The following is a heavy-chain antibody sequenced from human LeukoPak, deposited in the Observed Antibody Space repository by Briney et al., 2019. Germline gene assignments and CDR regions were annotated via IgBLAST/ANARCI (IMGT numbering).Heavy chain of an antibody. D-gene: IGHD4-23*01. CDR1: GGSISDSY. CDR2: IYTSGST. V-gene: IGHV4-4*07. Sequence: SETLSLTCSVSGGSISDSYWSWIRQPPGKGLEWIGRIYTSGSTNYNPSLKSRVTMSVDTSKNQFSLKLSSVTAADTAVYYCASSAPRGVTFDYWGQGTLVTVSS. J-gene: IGHJ4*02. CDR3: ASSAPRGVTFDY.